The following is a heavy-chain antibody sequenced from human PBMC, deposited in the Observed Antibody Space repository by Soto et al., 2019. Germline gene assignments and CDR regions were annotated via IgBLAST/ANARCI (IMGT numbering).Heavy chain of an antibody. Sequence: ASVKGSCKASGYTFTDYLIHWERQGPGQGLEWLGIINPNNGDTSYAQQFQGRVALTRDTSTNTLYMEISGLISEDTAVYSCAREPPGTVSFDFWGQGALDTSPQ. J-gene: IGHJ4*02. D-gene: IGHD3-10*01. V-gene: IGHV1-46*01. CDR2: INPNNGDT. CDR3: AREPPGTVSFDF. CDR1: GYTFTDYL.